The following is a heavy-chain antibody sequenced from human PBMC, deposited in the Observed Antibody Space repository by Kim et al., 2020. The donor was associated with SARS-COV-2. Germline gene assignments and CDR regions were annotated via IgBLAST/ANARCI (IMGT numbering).Heavy chain of an antibody. CDR2: IIPILGIA. D-gene: IGHD3-9*01. Sequence: SVKVSCKASGGTFSSYAISWVRQAPGQGLEWMGRIIPILGIANYAQKFQGRVTITAGKSTSTAYMELSSLRSEDTAVYYCARGIPYYDILTGYHYYNWF. V-gene: IGHV1-69*04. CDR3: ARGIPYYDILTGYHYYNWF. J-gene: IGHJ5*01. CDR1: GGTFSSYA.